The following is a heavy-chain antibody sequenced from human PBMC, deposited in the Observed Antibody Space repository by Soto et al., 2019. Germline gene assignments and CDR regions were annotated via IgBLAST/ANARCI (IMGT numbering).Heavy chain of an antibody. V-gene: IGHV4-31*03. CDR2: IYYSGST. J-gene: IGHJ5*02. CDR1: GGSISSGGYY. D-gene: IGHD3-10*01. Sequence: SETLSLTCTASGGSISSGGYYWSWIRQHPGKGLEWIGYIYYSGSTYYNPSLKSRVTISVDTSKNQFSLKLSSVTAADTAVYYCARTYYYGSGSYNWFDPWGQGTLVTVSS. CDR3: ARTYYYGSGSYNWFDP.